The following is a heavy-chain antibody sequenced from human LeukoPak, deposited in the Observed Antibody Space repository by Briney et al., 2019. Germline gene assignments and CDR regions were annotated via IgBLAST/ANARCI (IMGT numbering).Heavy chain of an antibody. CDR2: ISAYDGYT. J-gene: IGHJ4*02. CDR3: ASWVGLGFLESFDY. D-gene: IGHD3-3*01. CDR1: GYIFTKYG. V-gene: IGHV1-18*01. Sequence: GASVKASCKASGYIFTKYGFTWVRQAPGQGVGWRGWISAYDGYTNHAQKCQGRVTMTTDVSTSTAYMELRSLRSDDTAVYYCASWVGLGFLESFDYWGQGTLVTVSS.